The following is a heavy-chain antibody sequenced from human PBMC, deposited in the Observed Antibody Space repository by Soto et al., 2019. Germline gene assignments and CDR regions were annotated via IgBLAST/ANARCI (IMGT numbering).Heavy chain of an antibody. CDR2: ISSSSSYI. V-gene: IGHV3-21*01. CDR3: ARDSRDDYYGSGNWFDP. CDR1: GFTFSSYS. J-gene: IGHJ5*02. Sequence: GGSLRLSCAASGFTFSSYSMNWVRQAPGKGLEWVSSISSSSSYIYYADSVKGRFTISRDNAKNSLYLQMNSLRAEDTAVYYCARDSRDDYYGSGNWFDPWGQGTLVTVSS. D-gene: IGHD3-10*01.